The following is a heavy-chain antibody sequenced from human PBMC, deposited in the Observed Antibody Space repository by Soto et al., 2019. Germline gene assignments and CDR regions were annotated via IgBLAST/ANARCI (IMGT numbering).Heavy chain of an antibody. D-gene: IGHD6-13*01. CDR2: INHSGST. CDR1: GGSFSGYY. CDR3: ARAFEYSSSWYRNFYYYGMDV. V-gene: IGHV4-34*01. Sequence: PSETLSLTCAVYGGSFSGYYWSWIRQPPGKGLEWIGEINHSGSTNYNPSLKSRVTISVDTSKNQFSLKLSSVTAADTAVYYCARAFEYSSSWYRNFYYYGMDVWGQGTKVTVSS. J-gene: IGHJ6*02.